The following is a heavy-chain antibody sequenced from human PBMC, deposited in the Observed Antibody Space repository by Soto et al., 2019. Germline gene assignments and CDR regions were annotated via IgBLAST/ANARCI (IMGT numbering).Heavy chain of an antibody. CDR1: GFTFSSYW. V-gene: IGHV3-7*01. Sequence: GGSLRLSCEASGFTFSSYWMSWVRQAPGKGLEWVANIKQDGSKKYYVDSVKGRFTISRDNVKNSLYLQMDSLRAEDTAVYYCARGTCSSTTCYAIYFDSWGQGTLVTVSS. J-gene: IGHJ4*02. CDR2: IKQDGSKK. D-gene: IGHD2-2*01. CDR3: ARGTCSSTTCYAIYFDS.